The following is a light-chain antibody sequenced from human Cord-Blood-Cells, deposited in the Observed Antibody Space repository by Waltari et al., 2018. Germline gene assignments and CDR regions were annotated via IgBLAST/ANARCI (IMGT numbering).Light chain of an antibody. Sequence: SYELTQPPSVSVSPGQTARITCSGDALPKQYAYWYQQKPGQAPALAIYKDSERPSGIPERFSGSSSGTTVTLTISGVQAEDEADYYCQSADSSGTYYVFGTGTKVTVL. V-gene: IGLV3-25*03. CDR1: ALPKQY. CDR2: KDS. CDR3: QSADSSGTYYV. J-gene: IGLJ1*01.